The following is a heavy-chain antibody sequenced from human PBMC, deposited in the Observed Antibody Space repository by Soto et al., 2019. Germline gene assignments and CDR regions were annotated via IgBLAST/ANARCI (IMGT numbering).Heavy chain of an antibody. CDR1: GFNFRLYE. V-gene: IGHV3-48*03. CDR2: ISSSGLTT. CDR3: ARYGTRGDW. D-gene: IGHD3-10*01. Sequence: GVLRLSCQASGFNFRLYEMHWVRKAPGKGLEWVSYISSSGLTTYYADFAEGRFTISRDNAKDSLYLHLNSLRVGDTAVYYCARYGTRGDWWGLGTQVTVSS. J-gene: IGHJ5*01.